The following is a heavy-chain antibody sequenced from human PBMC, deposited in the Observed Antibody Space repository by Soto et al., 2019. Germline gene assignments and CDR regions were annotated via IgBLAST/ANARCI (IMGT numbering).Heavy chain of an antibody. V-gene: IGHV3-11*03. CDR2: INSGNSYT. CDR3: ASSGTGTYAFDI. J-gene: IGHJ3*02. Sequence: GGSLRLSCAASGFTFSSYWMSWVRQAPGKGLEWVSYINSGNSYTNYADSVKGRFTTSRDNAKNSLYLQMNSLRAEDTAVYYCASSGTGTYAFDIWGQGTMVTV. CDR1: GFTFSSYW. D-gene: IGHD6-13*01.